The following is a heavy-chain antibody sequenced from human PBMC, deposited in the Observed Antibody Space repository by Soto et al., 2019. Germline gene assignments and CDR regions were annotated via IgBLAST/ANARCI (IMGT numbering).Heavy chain of an antibody. CDR2: ISGSGGST. V-gene: IGHV3-23*01. D-gene: IGHD3-3*01. Sequence: EVQLLESGGGLVQPGGSLRLSCAASGFTFSSYAMSWVRQAPGKGLEWVSAISGSGGSTYYADSVKGRFTISRDNSKHTLYLKMTSLRAEDTAVYYCANILEWLRLGFDPWGRGTLVTVSS. CDR3: ANILEWLRLGFDP. J-gene: IGHJ5*02. CDR1: GFTFSSYA.